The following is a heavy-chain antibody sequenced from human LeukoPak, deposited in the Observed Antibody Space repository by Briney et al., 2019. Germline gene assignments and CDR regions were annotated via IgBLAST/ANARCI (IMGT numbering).Heavy chain of an antibody. D-gene: IGHD3-16*01. Sequence: ASVKASSTPSAYTFPGKSFHWVRQAPGQGLEWMGWINPNSGDTEYSQTFQGRVTMTWDTSISTAYMQLSSLRSDDTAIYYCATSVIVPWGTLGWLHPWRQGRLVTVSS. J-gene: IGHJ5*02. CDR2: INPNSGDT. V-gene: IGHV1-2*02. CDR3: ATSVIVPWGTLGWLHP. CDR1: AYTFPGKS.